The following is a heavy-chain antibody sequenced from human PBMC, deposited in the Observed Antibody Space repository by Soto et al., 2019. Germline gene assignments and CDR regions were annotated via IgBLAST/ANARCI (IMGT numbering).Heavy chain of an antibody. CDR1: GFTFTTYS. CDR2: ISSGSNNI. J-gene: IGHJ4*02. Sequence: PGGSLRLSCAASGFTFTTYSMNWVRQAPGKGLEWVSYISSGSNNIYYADSVKGRFTISRDNAKNSLYLQVNSLRDEDTAVYYCARDLPGYSSGGLDYWGQGTLVTVSS. V-gene: IGHV3-48*02. D-gene: IGHD6-19*01. CDR3: ARDLPGYSSGGLDY.